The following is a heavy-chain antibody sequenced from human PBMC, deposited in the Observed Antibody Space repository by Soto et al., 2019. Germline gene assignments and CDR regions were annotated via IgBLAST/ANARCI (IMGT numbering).Heavy chain of an antibody. V-gene: IGHV5-10-1*01. Sequence: GEPQKISSNASDYIFAGYWITWVRQKRGKGLEWMGGIDPSDSQTYYSPSFRGHVTITVTKSITTVFLQWSSLRASDTAMYYCARQIYDSDTGPNFQYYFDSWGQGTPVTVSS. CDR3: ARQIYDSDTGPNFQYYFDS. CDR2: IDPSDSQT. J-gene: IGHJ4*02. CDR1: DYIFAGYW. D-gene: IGHD3-22*01.